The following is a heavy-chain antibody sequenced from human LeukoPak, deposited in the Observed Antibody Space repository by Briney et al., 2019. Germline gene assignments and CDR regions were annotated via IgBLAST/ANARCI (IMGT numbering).Heavy chain of an antibody. CDR1: GGTFSSYA. Sequence: GASVKVSCKASGGTFSSYAISWVRQAPGQGLEWMGGIIPIFGTANYAQKFQGRVTMTRDTSISTAYMELSRLRSDDTAVYYCARRSSAAARIVGALYYYYYYMDVWGKGTTVTISS. J-gene: IGHJ6*03. CDR3: ARRSSAAARIVGALYYYYYYMDV. CDR2: IIPIFGTA. D-gene: IGHD1-26*01. V-gene: IGHV1-69*05.